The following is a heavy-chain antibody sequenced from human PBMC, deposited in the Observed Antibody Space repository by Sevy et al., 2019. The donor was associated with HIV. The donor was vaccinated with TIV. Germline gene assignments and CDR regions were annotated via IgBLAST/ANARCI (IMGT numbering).Heavy chain of an antibody. CDR1: GFPFNDHA. CDR2: ISCNSGNI. Sequence: GGSLRLSCAASGFPFNDHAMHWVRQVPGKGLEWVSGISCNSGNIGYADSVKGRFTISRDNARHFVYLEMNSLRPEDTAFYYCAKDINRGCDGVNCYSYYYYFYGLDVWGQGTTVTVSS. V-gene: IGHV3-9*01. J-gene: IGHJ6*02. D-gene: IGHD2-21*01. CDR3: AKDINRGCDGVNCYSYYYYFYGLDV.